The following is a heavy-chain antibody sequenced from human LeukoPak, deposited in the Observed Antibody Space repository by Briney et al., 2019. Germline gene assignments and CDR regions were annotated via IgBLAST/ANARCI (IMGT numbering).Heavy chain of an antibody. J-gene: IGHJ6*03. Sequence: PSETLSLTCTVSGGSISSYYWSWIRQPPGKGLEWIGYIYYSGSTNYNPSLKSRVTISVDTSKNQFSLKLSSVTAADTAVYYCARGGDSSSWYLPHYYYYYMDVWGKGTTVTISS. CDR3: ARGGDSSSWYLPHYYYYYMDV. V-gene: IGHV4-59*01. CDR2: IYYSGST. CDR1: GGSISSYY. D-gene: IGHD6-13*01.